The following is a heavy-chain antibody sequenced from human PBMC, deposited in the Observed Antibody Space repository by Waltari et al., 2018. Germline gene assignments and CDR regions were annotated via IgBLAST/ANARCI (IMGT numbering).Heavy chain of an antibody. V-gene: IGHV3-53*02. Sequence: DVQLVETGGGLIQPGGSLRLSCSVSGFTVSNNYMTWVRQAPAKGLEWCSVIYSGGNTYYAASVTGRFSISRDNFNNTLFLQMNNLRAEDTAIYYCARVIRDGPSGFYGIAAFDLWGQGTMVTVSS. CDR2: IYSGGNT. D-gene: IGHD3-22*01. J-gene: IGHJ3*01. CDR1: GFTVSNNY. CDR3: ARVIRDGPSGFYGIAAFDL.